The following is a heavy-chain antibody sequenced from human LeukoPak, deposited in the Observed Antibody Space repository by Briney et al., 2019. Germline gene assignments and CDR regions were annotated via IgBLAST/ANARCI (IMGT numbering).Heavy chain of an antibody. V-gene: IGHV1-2*02. CDR1: GYXFTGYY. Sequence: ASVKVSCKASGYXFTGYYIHWVRQAPGQGLEWMGWINPNSGGTNYAQMFQGRVTMTRDTSISTAYMELSRLRPDDTAVYYCARDPGGYYGSGIPRAHREYYFDYWGQGTLVTVSS. J-gene: IGHJ4*02. CDR3: ARDPGGYYGSGIPRAHREYYFDY. CDR2: INPNSGGT. D-gene: IGHD3-10*01.